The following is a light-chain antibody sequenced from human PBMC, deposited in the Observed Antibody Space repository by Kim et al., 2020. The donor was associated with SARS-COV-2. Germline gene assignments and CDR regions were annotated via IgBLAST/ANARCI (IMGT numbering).Light chain of an antibody. CDR2: WAS. CDR3: QQYYITPYT. CDR1: QSVLYTSNNKNY. Sequence: ATINCKSSQSVLYTSNNKNYLTWYQQKPGQPPKLLIHWASTRESGVPDRFSGSGSGTDFTLTISGLQAEDVAVYYCQQYYITPYTFGQGTKVDI. J-gene: IGKJ2*01. V-gene: IGKV4-1*01.